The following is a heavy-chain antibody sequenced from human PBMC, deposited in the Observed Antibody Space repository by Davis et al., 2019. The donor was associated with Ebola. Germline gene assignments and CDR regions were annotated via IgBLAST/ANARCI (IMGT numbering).Heavy chain of an antibody. CDR2: IYYSGST. CDR3: ARGPPRVVRGAFDI. J-gene: IGHJ3*02. D-gene: IGHD2-15*01. CDR1: GGSISSSY. V-gene: IGHV4-59*01. Sequence: PSETLSLTCTVSGGSISSSYWSWIRQPPGKGLEWIGYIYYSGSTNYNPSLKSRVTISVDTSKNQFSLKLSSVTAADTAVYYCARGPPRVVRGAFDIWGQGTMVTVSS.